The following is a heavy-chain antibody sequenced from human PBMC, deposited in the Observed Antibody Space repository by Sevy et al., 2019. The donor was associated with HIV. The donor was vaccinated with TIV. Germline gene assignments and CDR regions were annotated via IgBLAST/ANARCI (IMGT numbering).Heavy chain of an antibody. CDR3: ARDLPPSATTVPHFDC. CDR1: GFTFTSYE. CDR2: ISNSGTTI. V-gene: IGHV3-48*03. J-gene: IGHJ4*02. D-gene: IGHD4-17*01. Sequence: GGSLRLSCAASGFTFTSYEMNGVRQAPGKGLEWLSYISNSGTTIYYSDSVKGRFTISRDNARNSLYLQMSSLRAEDTAVYYCARDLPPSATTVPHFDCWGQGTLVTVSS.